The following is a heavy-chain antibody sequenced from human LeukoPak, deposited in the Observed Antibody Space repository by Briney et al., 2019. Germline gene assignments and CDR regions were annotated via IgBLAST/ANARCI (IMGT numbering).Heavy chain of an antibody. CDR2: IYYSGTT. V-gene: IGHV4-59*08. J-gene: IGHJ4*02. Sequence: SETLSLTCTVSGGSISGYYWSWIRQPPGKGLEWIGYIYYSGTTNYNPSLKSRVTISVDTPKNQFSLKLSSVTAADTAVYCCARHSVTYYDFDYWGQGALVTVSS. D-gene: IGHD1-26*01. CDR3: ARHSVTYYDFDY. CDR1: GGSISGYY.